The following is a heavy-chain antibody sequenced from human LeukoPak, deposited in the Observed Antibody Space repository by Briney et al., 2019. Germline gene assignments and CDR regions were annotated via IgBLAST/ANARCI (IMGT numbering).Heavy chain of an antibody. CDR2: IRYDGSNK. V-gene: IGHV3-30*02. CDR3: AKDSESITIFGVPPVS. D-gene: IGHD3-3*01. CDR1: GFTFSSYG. Sequence: PGGSLRLSCAASGFTFSSYGMHWVRQAPGKGLEWVAFIRYDGSNKYYADSVKGRFTISRDNSKNTLYLQMNSLRAEDTAVYYCAKDSESITIFGVPPVSWGQGTLVTVSS. J-gene: IGHJ5*02.